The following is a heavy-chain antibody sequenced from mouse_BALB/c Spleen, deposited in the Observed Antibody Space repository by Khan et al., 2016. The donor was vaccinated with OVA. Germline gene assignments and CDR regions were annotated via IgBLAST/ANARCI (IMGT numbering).Heavy chain of an antibody. CDR3: ARGGFAY. Sequence: EVELVESGGGLVQPGGSRKLSCAASGFTFIDYGMAWARQTPGKGPEWIAFISSVAYSIYYADTVTGRFTISRENDKTTLYPETSSVRSADTGSYYGARGGFAYRGKGTLVTVSA. V-gene: IGHV5-15*02. CDR1: GFTFIDYG. CDR2: ISSVAYSI. J-gene: IGHJ3*01.